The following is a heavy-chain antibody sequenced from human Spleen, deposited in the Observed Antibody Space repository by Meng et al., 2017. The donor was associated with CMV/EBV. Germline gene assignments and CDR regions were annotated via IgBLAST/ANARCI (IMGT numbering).Heavy chain of an antibody. V-gene: IGHV3-30*04. CDR1: GFTFSSYA. CDR2: ISYDAINK. Sequence: GESLKISCAASGFTFSSYAMHWVRQAPGKGLEWVAVISYDAINKYYVDSVKGRFTISRDNSKSSIYLQMNSLRAEDTALYYCARISRGTGTIYLDYWGQGTPVTVSS. D-gene: IGHD1-1*01. J-gene: IGHJ4*02. CDR3: ARISRGTGTIYLDY.